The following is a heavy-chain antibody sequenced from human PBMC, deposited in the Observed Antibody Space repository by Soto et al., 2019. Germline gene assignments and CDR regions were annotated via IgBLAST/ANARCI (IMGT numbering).Heavy chain of an antibody. D-gene: IGHD3-22*01. V-gene: IGHV3-23*01. CDR3: AILNYYDSSGYYSSDY. Sequence: EVQLLESGGALVQPGGSLRLSCAASGFTFSSYAMSWVRQAPGKGLEWVSAIDGSGGSTYYADSVKGRFTISRDNSKKTLYLQMNSLRAEDTAVYYCAILNYYDSSGYYSSDYWGQGTLVTVSS. CDR1: GFTFSSYA. CDR2: IDGSGGST. J-gene: IGHJ4*02.